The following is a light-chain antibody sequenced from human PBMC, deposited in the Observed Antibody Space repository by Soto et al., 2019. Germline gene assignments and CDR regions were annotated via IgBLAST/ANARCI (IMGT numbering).Light chain of an antibody. CDR2: AAS. J-gene: IGKJ2*01. CDR3: LQHNNYPYT. CDR1: QGIRDD. V-gene: IGKV1-17*01. Sequence: DIQMTQSPSSLSASVGDRVTITCRASQGIRDDLDWYQQKPGKAPKRLIYAASTLQSGVPSRFSGSGSGTEFTLTINSLQPEDFATYYCLQHNNYPYTFGQGTKVDSK.